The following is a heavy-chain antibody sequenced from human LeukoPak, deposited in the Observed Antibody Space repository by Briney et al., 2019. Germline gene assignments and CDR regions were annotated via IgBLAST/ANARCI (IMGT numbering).Heavy chain of an antibody. CDR2: IKQDGSGK. CDR1: GFTFSSYC. Sequence: GGSLRLSCAASGFTFSSYCMSWVRQAPGKGREWVANIKQDGSGKYYVDAVKGRCTISRDNAKNSLYLQSNIVRTDETAVYYCASEVSSRQRGDAFDIWGQGTMVTVSS. V-gene: IGHV3-7*01. CDR3: ASEVSSRQRGDAFDI. J-gene: IGHJ3*02. D-gene: IGHD2-2*01.